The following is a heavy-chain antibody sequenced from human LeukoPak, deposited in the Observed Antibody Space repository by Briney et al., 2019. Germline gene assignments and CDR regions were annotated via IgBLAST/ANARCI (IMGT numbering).Heavy chain of an antibody. Sequence: GGSLRLSCTASGFTFSIYEMNWVRQAPGKGLEWVSYISNSGSSIYYADSVKGRFTISRDNAKNSLYLQMNSLRAEDTAVYYCARALRGTVVFDLWGRGTLVTVSS. V-gene: IGHV3-48*03. D-gene: IGHD4-17*01. CDR1: GFTFSIYE. CDR2: ISNSGSSI. J-gene: IGHJ2*01. CDR3: ARALRGTVVFDL.